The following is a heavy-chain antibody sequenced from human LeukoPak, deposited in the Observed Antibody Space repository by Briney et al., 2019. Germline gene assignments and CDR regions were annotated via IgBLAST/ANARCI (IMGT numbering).Heavy chain of an antibody. CDR2: ISTGSSTT. CDR3: ARVAAGYSVNYFDY. V-gene: IGHV3-48*02. J-gene: IGHJ4*02. D-gene: IGHD4-23*01. Sequence: PGGSLRLSCAASEFAFSTYNMNWVRQAPGKGLEWVSYISTGSSTTYYADSVKDRFTISRDNVENSLYLQMNSLRDEDTAVYYCARVAAGYSVNYFDYWGQGTLVTVSS. CDR1: EFAFSTYN.